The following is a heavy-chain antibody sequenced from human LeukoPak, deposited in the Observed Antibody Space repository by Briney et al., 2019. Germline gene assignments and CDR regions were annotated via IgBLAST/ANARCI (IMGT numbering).Heavy chain of an antibody. CDR1: TDSFSSHY. D-gene: IGHD4-17*01. V-gene: IGHV4-59*11. CDR2: ISYIGST. CDR3: ARDLVTVTKGFDI. Sequence: SETLSLTCVVSTDSFSSHYWTWIRQPPGKELEWIGYISYIGSTNYNPSLKSRVTISIDTSKNQFSLKLTSVTAADTAVYYCARDLVTVTKGFDIWGQGTMVSVSS. J-gene: IGHJ3*02.